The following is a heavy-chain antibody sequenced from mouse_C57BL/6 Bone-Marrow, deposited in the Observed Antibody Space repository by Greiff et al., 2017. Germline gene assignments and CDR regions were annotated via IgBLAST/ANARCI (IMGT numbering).Heavy chain of an antibody. V-gene: IGHV3-6*01. D-gene: IGHD3-2*02. CDR3: ARGGSSGPAY. Sequence: EVQLVESGPGLVKPSQSLSLTCSVTGYSITSGYYWNWIRQFPGNKLEWMGYISYDGSNNYNPSLKNRISITRDTSKNQFFLKLKSVTTEDTATYYCARGGSSGPAYWGQGTLVTVSA. CDR1: GYSITSGYY. CDR2: ISYDGSN. J-gene: IGHJ3*01.